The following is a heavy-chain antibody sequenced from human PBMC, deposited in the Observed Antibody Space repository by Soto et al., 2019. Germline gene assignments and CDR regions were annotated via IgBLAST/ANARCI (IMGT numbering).Heavy chain of an antibody. V-gene: IGHV3-33*06. D-gene: IGHD2-21*02. CDR2: IWHDGSKK. J-gene: IGHJ4*02. CDR1: GFTFSDYG. Sequence: GGSLRLSCAASGFTFSDYGMHWVRQAPGKGLEWVAVIWHDGSKKYYADSESGRFTISRDNSKNTLYLQMDSLRAEDTAVYFCAKDQFGPHENGDQLIEHWGQGTLVTVSS. CDR3: AKDQFGPHENGDQLIEH.